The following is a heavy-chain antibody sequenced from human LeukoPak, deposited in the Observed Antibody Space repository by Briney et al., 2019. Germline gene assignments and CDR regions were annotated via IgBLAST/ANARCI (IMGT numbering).Heavy chain of an antibody. CDR1: GFTFSNYW. Sequence: GGSLRLSCAASGFTFSNYWMTWVRQAPGKGLEWVANIKQDGSERYYVDSVRGRFTISRDNSKRTLYLEMSSLRPEDTALYYCARSELYYGSESYYHLDYWGHGTLVTVSS. D-gene: IGHD3-10*01. CDR2: IKQDGSER. V-gene: IGHV3-7*01. CDR3: ARSELYYGSESYYHLDY. J-gene: IGHJ4*01.